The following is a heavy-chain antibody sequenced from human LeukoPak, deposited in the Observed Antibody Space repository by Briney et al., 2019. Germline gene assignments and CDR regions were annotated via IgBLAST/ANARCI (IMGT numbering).Heavy chain of an antibody. J-gene: IGHJ3*02. V-gene: IGHV3-23*01. CDR2: ISGSGGST. CDR3: AKEIAAAEWLGDGGAFDI. CDR1: GFTFSSYW. D-gene: IGHD6-13*01. Sequence: PGGSLRLSCAASGFTFSSYWMSWVRQAPGKGLEWVSAISGSGGSTYYADSVKGRFTISRDNSKNTLYLQMNSLRAEDTAVYYCAKEIAAAEWLGDGGAFDIWGQGTMVTVSS.